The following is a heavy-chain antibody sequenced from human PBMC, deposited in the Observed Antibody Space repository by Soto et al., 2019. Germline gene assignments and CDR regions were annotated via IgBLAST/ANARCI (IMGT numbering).Heavy chain of an antibody. CDR1: GFTFSSYV. Sequence: GGPLRLSCTASGFTFSSYVMSWVRKAPRKGLEWVSAISGSGGSTYYADSVKGRFTISRDNSKNTLYLQMNSLRAEDTAVYYCAKGRSYGYYYYYMDVWGKGTTVTVSS. V-gene: IGHV3-23*01. D-gene: IGHD5-18*01. J-gene: IGHJ6*03. CDR2: ISGSGGST. CDR3: AKGRSYGYYYYYMDV.